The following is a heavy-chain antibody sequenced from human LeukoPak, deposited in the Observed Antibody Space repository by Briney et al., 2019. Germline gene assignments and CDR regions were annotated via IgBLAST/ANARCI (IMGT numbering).Heavy chain of an antibody. J-gene: IGHJ4*02. CDR3: ARSRYSSAYDY. CDR1: GYAFTSYA. CDR2: INAGNGNT. Sequence: ASVTVSCKASGYAFTSYAMHWVRQAPGQRLEWMGWINAGNGNTKYSQKFQGRVTITRDTSASTAYMELSSLRSEDTAVYYCARSRYSSAYDYWGQGTLVTVSS. D-gene: IGHD6-25*01. V-gene: IGHV1-3*01.